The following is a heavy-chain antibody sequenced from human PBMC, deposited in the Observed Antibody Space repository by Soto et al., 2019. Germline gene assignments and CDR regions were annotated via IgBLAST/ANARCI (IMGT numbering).Heavy chain of an antibody. J-gene: IGHJ4*02. CDR2: ISGSGGGT. V-gene: IGHV3-23*01. D-gene: IGHD6-13*01. CDR3: AKGGYGSSWRFDY. CDR1: GFTFSSSA. Sequence: PGGSLRLSCAASGFTFSSSAMSWVRQAPGKGLEWVSGISGSGGGTYYADSVKGRFTISRDNSKNTLYLQMNSLRAEDTAVYYCAKGGYGSSWRFDYWGQGTLVTSPQ.